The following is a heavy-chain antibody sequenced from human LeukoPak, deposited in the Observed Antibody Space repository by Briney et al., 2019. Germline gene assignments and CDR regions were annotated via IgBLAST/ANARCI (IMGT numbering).Heavy chain of an antibody. D-gene: IGHD2/OR15-2a*01. CDR3: SKDFLPQQYFYYYMDV. CDR2: IRYDGSNK. V-gene: IGHV3-30*02. J-gene: IGHJ6*03. Sequence: GESLRLSCAASGFTFSNYGMHWVRQAPGRGLEWVTFIRYDGSNKYYADSVRGRFTISRDNSENTLFLQMDSLRADDTAVYYCSKDFLPQQYFYYYMDVWGKGTTVTVSS. CDR1: GFTFSNYG.